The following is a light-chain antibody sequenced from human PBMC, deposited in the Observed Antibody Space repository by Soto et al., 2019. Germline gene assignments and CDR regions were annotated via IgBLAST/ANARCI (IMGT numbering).Light chain of an antibody. Sequence: EIVMTQSPVTLSVSPGEIATLSCMASQNISRSLAWYQQKPGQGPSLLIYDASNRATGIPARFGGSGSGTDFTLTISSLEPEDFAVYYCQQRSSWPWTFGQGTKVDMK. CDR3: QQRSSWPWT. J-gene: IGKJ1*01. V-gene: IGKV3-11*01. CDR1: QNISRS. CDR2: DAS.